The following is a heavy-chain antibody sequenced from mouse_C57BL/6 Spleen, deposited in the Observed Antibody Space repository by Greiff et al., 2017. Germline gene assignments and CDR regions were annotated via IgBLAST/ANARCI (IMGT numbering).Heavy chain of an antibody. Sequence: QFQLQQSGAELVKPGASVKISCKASGYAFSSYWMNWVKQRPGKGLAWIGQIYPGDGDTNYNGKFKGKATLTADKSSSTAYMQLSSLTSEDSAVYFCARSREVRSYFDYWGQGTTLTVSS. CDR2: IYPGDGDT. V-gene: IGHV1-80*01. CDR3: ARSREVRSYFDY. D-gene: IGHD2-14*01. J-gene: IGHJ2*01. CDR1: GYAFSSYW.